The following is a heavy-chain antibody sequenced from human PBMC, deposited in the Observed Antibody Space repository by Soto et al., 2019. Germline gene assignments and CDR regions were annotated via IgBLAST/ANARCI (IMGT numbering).Heavy chain of an antibody. CDR3: TRGPTSWRSGSWFDP. CDR2: ISDDGNNK. Sequence: QVQLVESGGGVVQPGRSLRLSCVASGFIFSNYVMYWVRQAPGKGLEWVATISDDGNNKYYADSVKGRFTISRDNSKNTLYLQIHSLRGDDTAVYYCTRGPTSWRSGSWFDPWGQGTMVTVSS. V-gene: IGHV3-30-3*01. J-gene: IGHJ5*02. D-gene: IGHD2-2*01. CDR1: GFIFSNYV.